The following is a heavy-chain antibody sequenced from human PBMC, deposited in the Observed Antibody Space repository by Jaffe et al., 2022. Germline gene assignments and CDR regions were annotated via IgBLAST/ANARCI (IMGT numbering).Heavy chain of an antibody. CDR1: GFTFSGSA. V-gene: IGHV3-73*02. CDR2: IRSKANSYAT. Sequence: EVQLVESGGGLVQPGGSLKLSCAASGFTFSGSAMHWVRQASGKGLEWVGRIRSKANSYATAYAASVKGRFTISRDDSKNTAYLQMNSLKTEDTAVYYCTRPNYSSGWKNWFDPWGQGTLVTVSS. CDR3: TRPNYSSGWKNWFDP. D-gene: IGHD6-19*01. J-gene: IGHJ5*02.